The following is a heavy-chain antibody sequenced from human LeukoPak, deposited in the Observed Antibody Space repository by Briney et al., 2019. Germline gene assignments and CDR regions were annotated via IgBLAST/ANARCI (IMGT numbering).Heavy chain of an antibody. CDR2: ISGSGGST. Sequence: GGSLRLSCAASGFTFSSYAMSWVRQAPGKGLEWVSAISGSGGSTYYADSVKGRFTISRDNSKNTLYLQMNSLRAEDTALYYCAKDVDSSGQNWYFDLWGRGTLVTVSS. CDR3: AKDVDSSGQNWYFDL. V-gene: IGHV3-23*01. D-gene: IGHD6-19*01. J-gene: IGHJ2*01. CDR1: GFTFSSYA.